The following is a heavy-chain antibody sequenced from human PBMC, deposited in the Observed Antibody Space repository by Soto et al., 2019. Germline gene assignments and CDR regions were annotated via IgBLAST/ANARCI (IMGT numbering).Heavy chain of an antibody. CDR2: MNPNSGNT. CDR3: ARGVKYYYDSSGYQGIGDY. Sequence: QVQLVQSGAEVKKPGASVKVSCKASGYTFTSYDINWVRQATGQGLEWMGWMNPNSGNTGYAQKFQGRVTMTRNTSISTAYMELSSLRSEDTAVYYCARGVKYYYDSSGYQGIGDYWGQGNLVTVSS. D-gene: IGHD3-22*01. CDR1: GYTFTSYD. J-gene: IGHJ4*02. V-gene: IGHV1-8*01.